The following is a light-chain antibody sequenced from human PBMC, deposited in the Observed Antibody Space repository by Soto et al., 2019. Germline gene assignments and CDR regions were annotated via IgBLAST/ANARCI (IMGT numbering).Light chain of an antibody. CDR1: QSVSSY. V-gene: IGKV3-11*01. Sequence: EIVLTQSPATLSLSPGERATLSCRASQSVSSYLAWYQQKPGQAPRLLIYDASNRATGIPARFSGSGSGTDFTLTISSLGPEDFAVYYCHRRSNWPRTFGQGTKLEIK. CDR2: DAS. CDR3: HRRSNWPRT. J-gene: IGKJ2*01.